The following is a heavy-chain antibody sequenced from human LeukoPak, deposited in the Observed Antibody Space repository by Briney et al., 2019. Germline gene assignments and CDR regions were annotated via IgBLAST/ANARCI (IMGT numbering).Heavy chain of an antibody. J-gene: IGHJ6*03. CDR2: IYHSGST. CDR1: GGSISSYY. V-gene: IGHV4-59*08. D-gene: IGHD3-9*01. Sequence: SETLSLTCTVSGGSISSYYWSWIRQPPGKGLEWIGSIYHSGSTYYNPSLKSRVTISVDTSKNQFSLKLSSVTAADTAVYYCARLPPYYDIFGLAAYYYYYMDVWGKGTTVTVSS. CDR3: ARLPPYYDIFGLAAYYYYYMDV.